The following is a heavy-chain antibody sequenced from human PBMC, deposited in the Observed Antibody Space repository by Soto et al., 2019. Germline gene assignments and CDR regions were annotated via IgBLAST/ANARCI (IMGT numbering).Heavy chain of an antibody. CDR3: SRDPAIYSGKFDYGLDV. CDR2: IGTRGRTI. D-gene: IGHD4-4*01. Sequence: EVQLVESGGGLVQAGGSLRLFCAASGFTFSNYEMNWVRQAPGKGLEWVSYIGTRGRTIYYADSVKGRFTISRDNAKNSLYLQMNSRRAEDTAVYYCSRDPAIYSGKFDYGLDVWGQGTTVTVSS. J-gene: IGHJ6*02. V-gene: IGHV3-48*03. CDR1: GFTFSNYE.